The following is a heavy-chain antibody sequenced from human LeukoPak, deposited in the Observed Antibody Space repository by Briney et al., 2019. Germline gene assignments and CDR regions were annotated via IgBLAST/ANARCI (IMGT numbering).Heavy chain of an antibody. D-gene: IGHD1-26*01. Sequence: GGSLRLSCAASEFTFSSYGMHWVRQAPGKGLEWVAVISYDGSSKYYADSVKGRFTISRDNSKNTLYLQMNSLRAEDTAVYYCARSGEWELLLGQFFDYWGQGTLVTVSS. CDR1: EFTFSSYG. V-gene: IGHV3-30*03. J-gene: IGHJ4*02. CDR3: ARSGEWELLLGQFFDY. CDR2: ISYDGSSK.